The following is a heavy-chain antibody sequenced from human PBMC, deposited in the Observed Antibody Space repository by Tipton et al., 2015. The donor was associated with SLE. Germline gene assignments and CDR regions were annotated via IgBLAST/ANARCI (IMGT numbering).Heavy chain of an antibody. J-gene: IGHJ6*02. Sequence: TLSLTCTVSGDSISSSTYYWGWIRQPPGKGLEWIGYISYGGGTNYNPSLKSRVTMSVDTAKNQFSLKLTSVTAADTAVYFCARGLLTWRGAIVGVDVWGQGTTVNVSS. CDR1: GDSISSSTYY. V-gene: IGHV4-61*05. CDR2: ISYGGGT. CDR3: ARGLLTWRGAIVGVDV. D-gene: IGHD2-21*01.